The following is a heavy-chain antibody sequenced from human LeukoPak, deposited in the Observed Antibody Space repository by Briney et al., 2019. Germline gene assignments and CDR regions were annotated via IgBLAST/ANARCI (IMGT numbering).Heavy chain of an antibody. J-gene: IGHJ4*02. Sequence: SETLSLTCAVYGGSFSDYFWSWIRQPPGKGLEWIGEINHSGSTNYNPSLKSRVTISVDTSKNQFSLRLSSVTAADTAVYYCASMGYCGGDCQIGYFDYWGQGTLVTVSS. V-gene: IGHV4-34*01. CDR2: INHSGST. CDR1: GGSFSDYF. CDR3: ASMGYCGGDCQIGYFDY. D-gene: IGHD2-21*02.